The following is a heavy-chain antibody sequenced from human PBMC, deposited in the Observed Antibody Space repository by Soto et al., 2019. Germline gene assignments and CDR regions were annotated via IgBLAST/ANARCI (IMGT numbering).Heavy chain of an antibody. CDR3: AKDIALPTHFHYYYGMDV. Sequence: EVQLVESGGGLVQPGRSLRLSCAASGFTFDDYAMHWVRQAPGKGLEWVSGISWNSGSIGYADSVKGRFTISRGNGKNYLYLQMNSLRAEETALYYCAKDIALPTHFHYYYGMDVWGQGTTVTVSS. CDR1: GFTFDDYA. J-gene: IGHJ6*02. CDR2: ISWNSGSI. V-gene: IGHV3-9*01.